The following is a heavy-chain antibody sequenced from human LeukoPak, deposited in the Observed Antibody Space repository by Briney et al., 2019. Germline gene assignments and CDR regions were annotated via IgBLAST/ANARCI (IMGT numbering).Heavy chain of an antibody. J-gene: IGHJ4*02. Sequence: ASVKVSCKASGYTFTSYAMNWVRQAPGQGLEWMGWINTNTGNPTYAQGFTGRFVFSLDTSVSTAYLQISSLKAEDTAVYYCARGNFWSGPNYFDYWGQGTLVTVSS. CDR2: INTNTGNP. CDR1: GYTFTSYA. D-gene: IGHD3-3*01. V-gene: IGHV7-4-1*02. CDR3: ARGNFWSGPNYFDY.